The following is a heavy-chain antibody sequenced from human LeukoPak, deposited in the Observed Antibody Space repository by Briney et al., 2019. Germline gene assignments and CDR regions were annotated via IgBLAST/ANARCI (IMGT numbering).Heavy chain of an antibody. V-gene: IGHV4-39*01. CDR2: IYYSGST. CDR3: ARGGYYDSSGYSSSYFDY. J-gene: IGHJ4*02. Sequence: KPSETLSLTCTVSGGSISSSSYYWGWIRQPPGKGLEWIGSIYYSGSTYYNPSLKSRVTISVDTSKNQFSLKLSSVTAADTAVYYCARGGYYDSSGYSSSYFDYWGQGTLVTVSS. D-gene: IGHD3-22*01. CDR1: GGSISSSSYY.